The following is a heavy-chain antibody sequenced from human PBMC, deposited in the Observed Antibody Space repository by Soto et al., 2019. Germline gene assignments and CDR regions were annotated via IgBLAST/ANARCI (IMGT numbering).Heavy chain of an antibody. Sequence: ASVKGSCKASGYTFTSYDINWVRQATGQGLEWMGWMNPNSGNTGYAQKFQGRVTMTRNTSISTAYMERTSLRSEDTAVYDCARKVLTGYYKRNWFDPWRQGTLVTVSS. CDR1: GYTFTSYD. D-gene: IGHD3-9*01. J-gene: IGHJ5*02. CDR2: MNPNSGNT. CDR3: ARKVLTGYYKRNWFDP. V-gene: IGHV1-8*01.